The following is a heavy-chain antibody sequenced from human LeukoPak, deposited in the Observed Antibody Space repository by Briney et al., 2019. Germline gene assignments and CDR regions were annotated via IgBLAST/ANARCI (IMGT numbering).Heavy chain of an antibody. V-gene: IGHV4-39*01. Sequence: PSETLSLTCTVSGASISSSSYYWGWIRQPPGKGLEWIGSIYYSGSIYYNPSLKRRVTISVDTSKNQCSLKLSSVTAADTAVYYCARQHGGNLLLYYYYYMDVWGKGTTVTVSS. D-gene: IGHD4-23*01. CDR2: IYYSGSI. CDR3: ARQHGGNLLLYYYYYMDV. CDR1: GASISSSSYY. J-gene: IGHJ6*03.